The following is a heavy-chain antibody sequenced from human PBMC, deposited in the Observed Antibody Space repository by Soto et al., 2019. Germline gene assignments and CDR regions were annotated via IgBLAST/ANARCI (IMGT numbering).Heavy chain of an antibody. CDR1: GGSISSSSYY. V-gene: IGHV4-39*01. Sequence: SETLSLTCTVSGGSISSSSYYWGWIRQPPGKGLEWIGSIYYSGSTYYNPSLKSRFTISVDTSKNQFSLKLSSVTAADTAVYYCARPGKYYFDYWGQGTLVTVSS. CDR2: IYYSGST. CDR3: ARPGKYYFDY. J-gene: IGHJ4*02.